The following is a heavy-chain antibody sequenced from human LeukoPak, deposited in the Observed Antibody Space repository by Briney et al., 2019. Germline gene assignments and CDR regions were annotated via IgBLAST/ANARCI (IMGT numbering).Heavy chain of an antibody. CDR1: GYSFIGYY. J-gene: IGHJ3*02. Sequence: GASVKVSCKASGYSFIGYYIHWVRQAPGQGLEWMGWINPRSGGTNYAQKFQGRVTMSRDTSIRTAYMELSRLRSDDTAVYYCASPRGIGDSNDAFDIWGQGTRVTVSS. CDR3: ASPRGIGDSNDAFDI. CDR2: INPRSGGT. D-gene: IGHD3-3*01. V-gene: IGHV1-2*02.